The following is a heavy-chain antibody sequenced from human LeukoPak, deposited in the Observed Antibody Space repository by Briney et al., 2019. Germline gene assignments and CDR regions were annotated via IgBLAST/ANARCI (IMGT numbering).Heavy chain of an antibody. CDR3: ARDHYTGYSYGFDY. V-gene: IGHV1-2*02. J-gene: IGHJ4*02. CDR2: INPNSGGT. Sequence: ASVKVSCKASGYTFTGYYMHWVRQAPGQGFEWMGWINPNSGGTNYAQKFQGRVTMTRDTSISTAYMELSRLRSDDTAVYYCARDHYTGYSYGFDYWGQGTLVTVSS. D-gene: IGHD5-18*01. CDR1: GYTFTGYY.